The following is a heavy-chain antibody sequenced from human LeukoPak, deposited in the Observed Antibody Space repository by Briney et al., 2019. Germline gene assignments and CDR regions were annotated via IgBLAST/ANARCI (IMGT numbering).Heavy chain of an antibody. CDR2: ISYDGSNK. CDR3: ARDSDTAMGSSYYFDY. CDR1: GFTFSSYA. V-gene: IGHV3-30-3*01. D-gene: IGHD5-18*01. J-gene: IGHJ4*02. Sequence: GGSLRLSCAASGFTFSSYAMHWVRQAPGKGLEWVAVISYDGSNKYYADSVKGRFTISRDNSKNTLYLQMNSLRAEDTAVYYCARDSDTAMGSSYYFDYWGQGTLVTVSS.